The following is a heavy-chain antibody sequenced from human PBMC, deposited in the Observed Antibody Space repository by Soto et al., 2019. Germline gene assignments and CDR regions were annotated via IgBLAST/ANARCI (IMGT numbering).Heavy chain of an antibody. J-gene: IGHJ4*02. V-gene: IGHV3-48*01. D-gene: IGHD5-18*01. CDR3: ARVFNRGLIQLWLPNFDY. CDR2: ISSSSSTI. CDR1: GFTFSSYS. Sequence: LRLSCAASGFTFSSYSMNWVRQAPGKGLEWVSYISSSSSTIYYADSVKGRFTISRDNAKNSLYLQMNSLRAEDTAVYYCARVFNRGLIQLWLPNFDYWGQGTLVTVSS.